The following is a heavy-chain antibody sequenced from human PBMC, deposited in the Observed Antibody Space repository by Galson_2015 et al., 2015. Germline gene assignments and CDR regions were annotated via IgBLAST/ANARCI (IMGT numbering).Heavy chain of an antibody. J-gene: IGHJ6*01. CDR1: GDSVSSNSAA. Sequence: CAISGDSVSSNSAAWTWFRQSPAGGLEWLGRTYYRSKWNIDYAVSMKSRITINPDTPRNQFSLQLNSVTPEDAAVYYCAKYGAYVPPHNYRGVDVWGQGTTVIVSS. D-gene: IGHD4-17*01. CDR2: TYYRSKWNI. CDR3: AKYGAYVPPHNYRGVDV. V-gene: IGHV6-1*01.